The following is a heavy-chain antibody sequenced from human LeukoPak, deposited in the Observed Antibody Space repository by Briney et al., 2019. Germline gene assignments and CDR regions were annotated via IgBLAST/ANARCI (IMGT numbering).Heavy chain of an antibody. CDR2: IYHSGST. V-gene: IGHV4-38-2*02. D-gene: IGHD6-25*01. CDR1: GYSISSGYY. J-gene: IGHJ2*01. Sequence: KTSETLSLTCTVSGYSISSGYYWGWIRQPPGKGLEWIGSIYHSGSTYYNPSLKSRVTISVDTSKNQFSLKLSSVTAADTAVYYCARNAAVWYFDLWGRGTLVTVSS. CDR3: ARNAAVWYFDL.